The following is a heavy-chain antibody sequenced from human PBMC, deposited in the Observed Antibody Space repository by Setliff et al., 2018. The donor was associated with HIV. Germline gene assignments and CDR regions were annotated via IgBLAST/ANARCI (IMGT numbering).Heavy chain of an antibody. CDR1: GYTLRRHG. D-gene: IGHD2-8*01. CDR2: ISAYNGNT. CDR3: ARVNDILLGYWVGYFDY. Sequence: ASVKVSCKASGYTLRRHGISWVRQAPGQGLEWMGWISAYNGNTNYAQKFRGRVTLTTDTSTRTAYMELRSLRSDDTAVYYCARVNDILLGYWVGYFDYWGQGTLVTVSS. V-gene: IGHV1-18*01. J-gene: IGHJ4*02.